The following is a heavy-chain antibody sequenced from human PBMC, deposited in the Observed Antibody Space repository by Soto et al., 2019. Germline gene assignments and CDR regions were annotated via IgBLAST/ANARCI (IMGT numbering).Heavy chain of an antibody. J-gene: IGHJ4*02. D-gene: IGHD5-18*01. CDR1: GGTFSSYA. CDR2: IIPIFGTA. CDR3: STLGGTAMVKIDY. Sequence: QVQLVQSGAEVKKPGPSVKVSCKDSGGTFSSYAISWGRQAPGHGLEWMGGIIPIFGTANYAQKFQVRVTITADKSTSLAYMGLSSLRSEDTAVYYCSTLGGTAMVKIDYGGQGTLVTVSS. V-gene: IGHV1-69*06.